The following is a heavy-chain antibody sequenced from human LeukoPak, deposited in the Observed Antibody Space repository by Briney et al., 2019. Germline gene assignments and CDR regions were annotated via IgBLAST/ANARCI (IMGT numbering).Heavy chain of an antibody. CDR1: GYTLTELS. CDR3: ATTYYYDSGSYVGEAWFDP. J-gene: IGHJ5*02. CDR2: FDPEDGET. V-gene: IGHV1-24*01. D-gene: IGHD3-10*01. Sequence: ASAKVSCKVSGYTLTELSMHWVRQAPGKGLEWMGGFDPEDGETIYAQKFQGRDTMTEDTSADTAYMELSSLRSEDTAVYYCATTYYYDSGSYVGEAWFDPWGQGTLVTVSS.